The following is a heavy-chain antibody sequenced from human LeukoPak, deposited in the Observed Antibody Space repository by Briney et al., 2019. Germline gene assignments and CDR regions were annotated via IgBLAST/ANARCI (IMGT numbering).Heavy chain of an antibody. CDR3: VKVVKYSSSWVPAD. CDR2: ISNNGRST. Sequence: GGSLRLSCSTSGFTFSGYAMYWVRQAPGKGLEYVSAISNNGRSTFYADSVKGRFTISRDNSKNTLYVQMSRLRGEDTALCYCVKVVKYSSSWVPADWGQGTLVTVSS. J-gene: IGHJ4*02. V-gene: IGHV3-64*05. CDR1: GFTFSGYA. D-gene: IGHD6-13*01.